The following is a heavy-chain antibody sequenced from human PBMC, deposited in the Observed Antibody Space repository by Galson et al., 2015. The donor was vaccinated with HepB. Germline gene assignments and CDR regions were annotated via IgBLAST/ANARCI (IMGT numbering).Heavy chain of an antibody. V-gene: IGHV1-3*01. D-gene: IGHD3-9*01. Sequence: SVKVSCKASGYTFTSYAMHWVRQAPGQRLEWMGWINAGNGNTKYSQKFQGRVTITRDTSASTAYMELSSLRSEDTAVYYCARGGSLRDILTGLEASDPWGQGTLVTVSS. CDR3: ARGGSLRDILTGLEASDP. CDR2: INAGNGNT. J-gene: IGHJ5*02. CDR1: GYTFTSYA.